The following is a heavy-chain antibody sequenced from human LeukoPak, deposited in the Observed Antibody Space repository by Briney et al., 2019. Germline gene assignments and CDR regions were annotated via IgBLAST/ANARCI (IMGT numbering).Heavy chain of an antibody. V-gene: IGHV4-59*11. D-gene: IGHD3-10*01. Sequence: SETLSLTCTVSGGPISSHYWSWIRQPPGKGLEWIGYIYYSGSTNYNPSLKSRVTISVDTSKNQFSLKLSSVTAADTAVYYCARDSDGNLDYWGQGTLVTVSS. CDR2: IYYSGST. CDR1: GGPISSHY. CDR3: ARDSDGNLDY. J-gene: IGHJ4*02.